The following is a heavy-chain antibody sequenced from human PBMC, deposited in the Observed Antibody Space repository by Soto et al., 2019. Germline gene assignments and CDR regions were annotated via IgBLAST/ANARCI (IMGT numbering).Heavy chain of an antibody. CDR1: GYTFTSYY. CDR2: INPSGGST. J-gene: IGHJ2*01. D-gene: IGHD4-17*01. CDR3: ARDPHDYGDRDWYFDL. V-gene: IGHV1-46*01. Sequence: ASVKVSCKASGYTFTSYYMHWVRXXXGQGLEWMGIINPSGGSTSYAQKFQGRVTMTRDTSTSTVYMELSSLRSEDTAVYYCARDPHDYGDRDWYFDLWGHGTLVTVSS.